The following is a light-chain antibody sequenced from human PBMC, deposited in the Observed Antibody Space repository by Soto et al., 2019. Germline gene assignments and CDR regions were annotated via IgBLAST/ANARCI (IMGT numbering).Light chain of an antibody. Sequence: EIGMTQSPATLSVSPGERATLSCRASESVSSNLAWYQQKPGQVPRLLIYGASPRATGIPARFSGSGSGTEFTRNISILQSEDFALYYCQQYNNWLTFGGGTKVEIK. J-gene: IGKJ4*01. CDR3: QQYNNWLT. V-gene: IGKV3-15*01. CDR1: ESVSSN. CDR2: GAS.